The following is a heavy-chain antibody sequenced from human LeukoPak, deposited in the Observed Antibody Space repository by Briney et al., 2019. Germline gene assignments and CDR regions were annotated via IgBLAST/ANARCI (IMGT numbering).Heavy chain of an antibody. J-gene: IGHJ4*02. CDR1: GGTFSSYA. D-gene: IGHD3-22*01. V-gene: IGHV1-69*05. CDR3: ALSTFDDSSGYYPY. CDR2: IILIFGTE. Sequence: GASVNVSCQASGGTFSSYAISWVRQAPGQGRDWMATIILIFGTENYVQKFQGRFTITTDESKSTAYMEMSSLRAEDTAVYYCALSTFDDSSGYYPYWGQGTLVTVSS.